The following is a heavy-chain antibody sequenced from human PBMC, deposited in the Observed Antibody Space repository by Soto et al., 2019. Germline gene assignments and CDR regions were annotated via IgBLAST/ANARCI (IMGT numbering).Heavy chain of an antibody. Sequence: QVQLVQSGAEVKKPGSSVKVSCKASGGTFSSYAISWVRQARGQGLEWMGGIIPIFGTANDAQKFQGRVTITVEESKRTAYMEQSSLRFEEAAVYYCARGWDVLGQGTTVTVSS. CDR2: IIPIFGTA. CDR1: GGTFSSYA. V-gene: IGHV1-69*01. CDR3: ARGWDV. J-gene: IGHJ6*02.